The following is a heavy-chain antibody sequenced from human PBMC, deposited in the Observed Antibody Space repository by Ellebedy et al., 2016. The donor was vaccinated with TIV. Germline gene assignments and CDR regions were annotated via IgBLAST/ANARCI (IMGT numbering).Heavy chain of an antibody. V-gene: IGHV3-30*03. J-gene: IGHJ4*02. CDR2: ISYDGSNK. CDR1: GFTFSSYG. D-gene: IGHD4-23*01. CDR3: APGGGNGAFDY. Sequence: GGSLRLXXAASGFTFSSYGMHWVRQAPGKGLEWVAVISYDGSNKYYADSVKGRFTISRDNSKNTLYLQMNSLRAEDTAVYYCAPGGGNGAFDYWGRGTLVTVSS.